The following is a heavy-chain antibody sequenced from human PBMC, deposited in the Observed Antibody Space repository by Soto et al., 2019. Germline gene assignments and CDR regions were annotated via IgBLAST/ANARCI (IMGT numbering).Heavy chain of an antibody. CDR2: IWYDGSNK. CDR1: GFTFSSYG. V-gene: IGHV3-33*01. D-gene: IGHD6-13*01. J-gene: IGHJ6*02. CDR3: ARGARYSSSWYGVRYYYYYGMDV. Sequence: AGSLRLSCAASGFTFSSYGMHWVRQAPGKGLEWVAVIWYDGSNKYYADSVKGRFTISRDNSKNTLYLQMNSLRAEDTAVYYCARGARYSSSWYGVRYYYYYGMDVWGQGTTVTVSS.